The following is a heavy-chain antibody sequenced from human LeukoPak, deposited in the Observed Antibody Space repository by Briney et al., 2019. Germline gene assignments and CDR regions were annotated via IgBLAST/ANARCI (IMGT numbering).Heavy chain of an antibody. J-gene: IGHJ6*03. V-gene: IGHV1-69*02. CDR3: ARVANTINWIERYYYMDV. CDR2: IIPILGIA. CDR1: GGTFSSYT. Sequence: SVKVSCKASGGTFSSYTISWVRQAPGQGLEWMGRIIPILGIAHYAQKFQGRVTITADKSTSTAYMELSSLRSEDTAVYYCARVANTINWIERYYYMDVWGKGTTVTVSS. D-gene: IGHD1-1*01.